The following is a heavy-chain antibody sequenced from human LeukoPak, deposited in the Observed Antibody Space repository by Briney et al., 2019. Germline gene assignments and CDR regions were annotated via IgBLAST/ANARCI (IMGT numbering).Heavy chain of an antibody. J-gene: IGHJ4*02. D-gene: IGHD3-16*02. V-gene: IGHV3-23*01. CDR3: AKDVYDYVWGSYRFRFDY. Sequence: GGSLRLSCAASGFTFSSYAMSWVRQAPGKGLEWVSAISGSGGSTYYADSVKGRFTISRDNSKNTLYLQMNSLRAEDTAVYYCAKDVYDYVWGSYRFRFDYWGQGTLVTVSS. CDR1: GFTFSSYA. CDR2: ISGSGGST.